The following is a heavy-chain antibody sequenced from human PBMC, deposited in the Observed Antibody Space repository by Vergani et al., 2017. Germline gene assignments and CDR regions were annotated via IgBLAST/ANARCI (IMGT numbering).Heavy chain of an antibody. CDR1: GFTSSYYG. CDR3: GGGSDNYN. D-gene: IGHD5-24*01. J-gene: IGHJ4*02. CDR2: ISYDGTQK. V-gene: IGHV3-30*03. Sequence: QVQLVESAGGVVQPGRSLRLSCVVSGFTSSYYGMHWVRQAPGKGLEWVAVISYDGTQKYYADSVKGRFTISRDNSKNTLYLQMNSLRVEDTAVYYCGGGSDNYNWGQGTLVTVSS.